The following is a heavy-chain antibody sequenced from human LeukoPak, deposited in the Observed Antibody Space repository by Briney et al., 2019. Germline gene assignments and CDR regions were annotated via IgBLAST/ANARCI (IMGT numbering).Heavy chain of an antibody. V-gene: IGHV3-11*04. CDR1: GFTFSDYY. J-gene: IGHJ4*02. Sequence: GGSLRLSCAASGFTFSDYYMSWIRQAPGKGLEWVSYISSSGSTIYYADSVKGRFTISRDNAKNSLYLQMNSLRAEDTAVYYCARRGLDYYGSGSYYNVPRLTYYFDYWGQGTLVTVSS. D-gene: IGHD3-10*01. CDR2: ISSSGSTI. CDR3: ARRGLDYYGSGSYYNVPRLTYYFDY.